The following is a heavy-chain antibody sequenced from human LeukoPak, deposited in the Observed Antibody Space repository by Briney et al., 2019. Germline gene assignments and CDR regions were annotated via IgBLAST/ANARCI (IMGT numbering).Heavy chain of an antibody. D-gene: IGHD1-26*01. J-gene: IGHJ4*02. CDR2: INPSGGST. V-gene: IGHV1-46*01. CDR3: ARVTRRYSGSRDMDY. CDR1: GYTFTSYY. Sequence: ASVKVSCKASGYTFTSYYMHWVRQAPGQGLEWMGIINPSGGSTSYAQKFQGRVTMTRDTSTSTVYMELSSLRSEGTAVYYCARVTRRYSGSRDMDYWGQGTLVTVSS.